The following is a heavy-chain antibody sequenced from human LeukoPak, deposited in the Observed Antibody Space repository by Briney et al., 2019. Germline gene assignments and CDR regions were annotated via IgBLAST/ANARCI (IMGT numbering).Heavy chain of an antibody. CDR3: AILAARPSEIDY. CDR2: IIPILGIA. J-gene: IGHJ4*02. D-gene: IGHD6-6*01. V-gene: IGHV1-69*04. Sequence: ASVKVSCKASGGTFSSYAISWVRQAPGQGLEWMGRIIPILGIANYAQKFQGRVTITADKSTSTAYMELSSLRSEDTAVYYCAILAARPSEIDYWGQGTLVTVSS. CDR1: GGTFSSYA.